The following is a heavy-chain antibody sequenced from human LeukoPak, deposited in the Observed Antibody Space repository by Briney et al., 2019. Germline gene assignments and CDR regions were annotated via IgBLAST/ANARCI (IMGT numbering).Heavy chain of an antibody. Sequence: GGSLRLSCAASAFTFDDYAMHWVRHAPGKGLEWVSGISWNSGSIGYADSLKGRFTISRDNAKNSLYLQMNSLRAEDTALYYCAKGIDKAVADAKDYWGQGTLVTVSS. CDR1: AFTFDDYA. J-gene: IGHJ4*02. V-gene: IGHV3-9*01. CDR3: AKGIDKAVADAKDY. D-gene: IGHD6-19*01. CDR2: ISWNSGSI.